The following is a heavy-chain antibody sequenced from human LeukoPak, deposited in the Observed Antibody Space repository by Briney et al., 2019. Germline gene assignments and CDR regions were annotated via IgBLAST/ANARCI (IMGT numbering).Heavy chain of an antibody. CDR3: AKKSRDGYNPFDY. J-gene: IGHJ4*02. CDR2: ISSSGESP. CDR1: GFTFSRYA. V-gene: IGHV3-23*01. D-gene: IGHD5-24*01. Sequence: GSLRLSCAASGFTFSRYAMSWVRQGPGKGLEWVCGISSSGESPYYADSVEGRFTISRDNSKNMSYLEINSLRAEDTALYYCAKKSRDGYNPFDYLGQGTLVTVSS.